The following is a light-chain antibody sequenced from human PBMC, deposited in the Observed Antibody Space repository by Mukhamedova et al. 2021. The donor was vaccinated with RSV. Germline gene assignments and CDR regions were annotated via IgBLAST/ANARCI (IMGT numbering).Light chain of an antibody. CDR3: CSYAGSSTLL. J-gene: IGLJ2*01. V-gene: IGLV2-23*01. Sequence: PSGVSNRFSVSRSGNTASLTISGLQAEDEADYYCCSYAGSSTLLFGGGTKLTVL.